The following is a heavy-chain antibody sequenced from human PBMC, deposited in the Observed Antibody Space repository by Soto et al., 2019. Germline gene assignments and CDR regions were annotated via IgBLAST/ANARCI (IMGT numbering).Heavy chain of an antibody. V-gene: IGHV4-61*08. CDR3: ARERTGDPTFFDF. J-gene: IGHJ4*02. CDR2: IYHTGSA. CDR1: GGSVSSGGYY. D-gene: IGHD1-1*01. Sequence: QVQLQESGPGLVKPSETLSLTCAVSGGSVSSGGYYWSWIGQPPGKGLEWIGYIYHTGSATYNPSLKGRVTLSVDTSKNLMSLKVSSVTAADTAVYFCARERTGDPTFFDFWGQGTLVTVSS.